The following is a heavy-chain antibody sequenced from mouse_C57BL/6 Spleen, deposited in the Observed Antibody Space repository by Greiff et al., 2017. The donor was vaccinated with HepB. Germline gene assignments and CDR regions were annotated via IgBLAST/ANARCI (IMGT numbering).Heavy chain of an antibody. CDR1: GYTFTDYY. J-gene: IGHJ2*01. V-gene: IGHV1-26*01. Sequence: EVQLQQSGPELVKPGASVKISCKASGYTFTDYYMNWVKQSHGKSLEWIGDINPNNGGTSYNQKFKGKATLTVDKSSSTAYMELRSLTSEDSAVYYCARLDFDYWGQGTTLTVSS. CDR2: INPNNGGT. CDR3: ARLDFDY.